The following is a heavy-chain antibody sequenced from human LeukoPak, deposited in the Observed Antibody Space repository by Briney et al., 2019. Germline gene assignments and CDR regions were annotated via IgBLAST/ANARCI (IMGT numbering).Heavy chain of an antibody. CDR1: GGSISSYY. D-gene: IGHD3-10*01. Sequence: SETLSLTCTISGGSISSYYWSWIRQPPGKGLEWIGYIYYSGSTNYNPSLKSRVTISVDTSKNQFSLKLSSVTAADTAVYYCARLRNYYGSGGFDYWGQGTLVTVSS. V-gene: IGHV4-59*08. CDR2: IYYSGST. CDR3: ARLRNYYGSGGFDY. J-gene: IGHJ4*02.